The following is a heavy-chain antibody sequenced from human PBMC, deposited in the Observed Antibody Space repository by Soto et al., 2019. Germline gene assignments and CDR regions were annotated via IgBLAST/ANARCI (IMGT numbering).Heavy chain of an antibody. CDR2: ISGSGGST. CDR1: GFTFSSYA. D-gene: IGHD2-2*02. J-gene: IGHJ6*02. Sequence: GGSLRLSCAASGFTFSSYAMSWVRQAPGKGLEWVSVISGSGGSTYYADSVKGRFTISRDNSKNTLYLQMNSLRAEDTAVYYCAKGGGIVVVPAAIGYYYYGMDVWGQGTTVTVSS. CDR3: AKGGGIVVVPAAIGYYYYGMDV. V-gene: IGHV3-23*01.